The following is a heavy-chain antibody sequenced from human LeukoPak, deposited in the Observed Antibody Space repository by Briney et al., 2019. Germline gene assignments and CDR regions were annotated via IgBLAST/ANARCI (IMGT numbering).Heavy chain of an antibody. CDR3: AKLPYYYGSGSYSDY. V-gene: IGHV3-23*01. CDR2: ISGSGGST. D-gene: IGHD3-10*01. CDR1: GFAFSGFG. J-gene: IGHJ4*02. Sequence: PGGSLRLSCAASGFAFSGFGMSWVRQAPGKGLEWVSAISGSGGSTYYADSVKGRFTISRDNSKNTLYLQMNSLRAEDTAVYYCAKLPYYYGSGSYSDYWGQGTLVTVSS.